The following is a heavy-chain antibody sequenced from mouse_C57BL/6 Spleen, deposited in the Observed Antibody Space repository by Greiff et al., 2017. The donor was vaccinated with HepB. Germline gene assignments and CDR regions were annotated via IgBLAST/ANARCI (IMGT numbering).Heavy chain of an antibody. D-gene: IGHD1-1*01. Sequence: EVKLKQSGAELVRPGASVKLSCTASGFNIKDDYMHWVKQRPEQGLEWIGWIDPENGDTEYASKFQGKATITADTSSNTAYLQLSSLTSEDTAVYYCTHSYYGSSEYWGQGTLVTVSA. V-gene: IGHV14-4*01. CDR1: GFNIKDDY. CDR3: THSYYGSSEY. CDR2: IDPENGDT. J-gene: IGHJ3*01.